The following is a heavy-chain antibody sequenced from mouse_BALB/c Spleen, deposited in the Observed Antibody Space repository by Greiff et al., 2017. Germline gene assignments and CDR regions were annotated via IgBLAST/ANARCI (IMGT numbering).Heavy chain of an antibody. CDR2: ISSGSSTI. J-gene: IGHJ1*01. D-gene: IGHD2-14*01. CDR3: ARYRYDVYFDV. V-gene: IGHV5-17*02. Sequence: EVQVVESGGGLVQTGGSRKLSCAASGFTFSSFGMHWVRQAPEKGLEWVAYISSGSSTIYYADTVKGRFTISRDNPKNTLFLQMTSLRSEDTAMYYCARYRYDVYFDVWGAGTTVTVSS. CDR1: GFTFSSFG.